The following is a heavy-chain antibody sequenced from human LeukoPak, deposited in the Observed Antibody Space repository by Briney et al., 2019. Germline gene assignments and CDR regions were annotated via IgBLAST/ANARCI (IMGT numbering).Heavy chain of an antibody. D-gene: IGHD1-26*01. CDR1: GGSITNYY. J-gene: IGHJ3*02. CDR3: ARAIVGVTDAFDI. CDR2: MYSDGST. V-gene: IGHV4-4*07. Sequence: SETLSLTCTVSGGSITNYYWSWIQQPAGKVLEWIGRMYSDGSTNYNPSVRSRVTMSIDTSKKQFSLKVTSVTAADTAVYYCARAIVGVTDAFDIWGQGTTVTVSS.